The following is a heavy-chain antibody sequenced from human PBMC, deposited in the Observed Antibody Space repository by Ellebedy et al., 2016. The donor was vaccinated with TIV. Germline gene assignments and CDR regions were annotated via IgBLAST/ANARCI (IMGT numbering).Heavy chain of an antibody. D-gene: IGHD3-10*01. CDR1: GFTFSSYP. J-gene: IGHJ4*02. CDR3: AKDSGKYGWNSEY. CDR2: ISVNGDRT. Sequence: PGGSLRLSCAASGFTFSSYPMSWVRQAPGKGLEWVSAISVNGDRTYYADSVKGRFTISRDNSMDTLHLQMSSLRAEDTAVYYCAKDSGKYGWNSEYWGQGTQVTVSS. V-gene: IGHV3-23*01.